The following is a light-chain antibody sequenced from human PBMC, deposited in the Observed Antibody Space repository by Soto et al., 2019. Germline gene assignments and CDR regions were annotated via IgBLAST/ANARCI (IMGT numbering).Light chain of an antibody. CDR2: GAS. CDR1: QSVSSSY. V-gene: IGKV3-20*01. CDR3: QQYDTSAIT. Sequence: IVLTQSPGTLSLSPGERYTLSCRASQSVSSSYLAWYQQKPGQAPRLLIYGASSRATGIPDRFSGSGSGTDFTLTISRLEPEDFAVYYCQQYDTSAITFGQGTRLEIK. J-gene: IGKJ5*01.